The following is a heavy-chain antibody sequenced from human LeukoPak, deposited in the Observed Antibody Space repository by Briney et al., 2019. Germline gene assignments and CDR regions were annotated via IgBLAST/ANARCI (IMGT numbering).Heavy chain of an antibody. CDR3: AMAFDI. CDR1: GFTFSSYA. Sequence: GGSLRLSCAASGFTFSSYAMHWVRQAPGKGLEWVAVISYDGSNKYYADSVKGRFTISRDNSKNTLYLQMNSLRAEDTAVYYCAMAFDIWGQGTMVTASS. CDR2: ISYDGSNK. V-gene: IGHV3-30-3*01. J-gene: IGHJ3*02.